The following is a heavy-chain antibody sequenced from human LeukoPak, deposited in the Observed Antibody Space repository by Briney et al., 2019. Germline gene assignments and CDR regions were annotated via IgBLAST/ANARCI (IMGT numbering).Heavy chain of an antibody. Sequence: GASVKVSCKASGGTFITYAINWVRQAPGQGLEWMGGIIPIFGTTNYAQKFQGRVTITADESTSTAYMELSGLRSEDTAVYYCARGRYSSGLTLDYWGQGTLVTVSS. CDR2: IIPIFGTT. CDR3: ARGRYSSGLTLDY. D-gene: IGHD6-19*01. CDR1: GGTFITYA. J-gene: IGHJ4*02. V-gene: IGHV1-69*13.